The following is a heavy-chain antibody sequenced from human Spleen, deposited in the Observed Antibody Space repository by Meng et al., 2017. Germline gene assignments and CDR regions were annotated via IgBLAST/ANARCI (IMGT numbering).Heavy chain of an antibody. J-gene: IGHJ3*01. D-gene: IGHD5/OR15-5a*01. Sequence: GQSLKISCATSGLTLSSYWMHWVRQVQGKGLEWVSRINSDGSNTWDADSVKGRFTISRDNAKNTVYLEMNSLRAEDTAVCYCARSVLSTINAFDVWGQGTMVTVSS. CDR3: ARSVLSTINAFDV. CDR2: INSDGSNT. V-gene: IGHV3-74*01. CDR1: GLTLSSYW.